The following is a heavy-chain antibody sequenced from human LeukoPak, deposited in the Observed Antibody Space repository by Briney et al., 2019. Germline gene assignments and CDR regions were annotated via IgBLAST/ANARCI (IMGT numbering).Heavy chain of an antibody. V-gene: IGHV4-59*08. CDR1: GGSISGYY. Sequence: SETLSLTCTVSGGSISGYYWSWNRQPPGKGLEWIGHIYNSGSTKYNPSLKSRVTISVDTSKIVVSLRLDSVTAADTAVYYCAIHRGRRAARGASPLSHYYMDVWGRGTAVTVSS. D-gene: IGHD3-10*01. CDR2: IYNSGST. J-gene: IGHJ6*03. CDR3: AIHRGRRAARGASPLSHYYMDV.